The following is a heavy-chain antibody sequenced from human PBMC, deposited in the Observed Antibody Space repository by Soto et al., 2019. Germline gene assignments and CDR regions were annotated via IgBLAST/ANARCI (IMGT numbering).Heavy chain of an antibody. J-gene: IGHJ6*02. CDR2: IYYSGST. V-gene: IGHV4-39*01. CDR1: GGSISSSSYY. CDR3: ASPLRFLDYYYGMDV. Sequence: SETLSLTCTVSGGSISSSSYYWGWIRQPPGKGLEWIGSIYYSGSTYYNPSLKSRVTISVDTSKNQFSLKLSSVTAADTAVYYCASPLRFLDYYYGMDVWGQGTTVTVSS. D-gene: IGHD3-3*01.